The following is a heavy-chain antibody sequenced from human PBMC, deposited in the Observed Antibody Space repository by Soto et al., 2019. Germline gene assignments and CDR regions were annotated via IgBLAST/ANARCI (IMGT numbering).Heavy chain of an antibody. Sequence: EVQLLESGGGLVQPGGSLRLSCAASGFTFSSYAMSWVRQAPGKGLEWVSAISGSGGSTYYADSVKGRFTISRDNSKNTLYLQMNSLRAEDTAVYYCAKDLIPAVQDIHYYYYGMDVWGQGTTVTVSS. CDR3: AKDLIPAVQDIHYYYYGMDV. CDR2: ISGSGGST. CDR1: GFTFSSYA. J-gene: IGHJ6*02. D-gene: IGHD2-2*01. V-gene: IGHV3-23*01.